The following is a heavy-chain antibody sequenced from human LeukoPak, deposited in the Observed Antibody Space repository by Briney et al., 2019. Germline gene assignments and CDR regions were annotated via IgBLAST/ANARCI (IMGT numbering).Heavy chain of an antibody. D-gene: IGHD3-3*01. CDR1: GYTFTSYG. Sequence: ASVKVSCKASGYTFTSYGISWVRQAPGQGLEWMGWISAYNGNTNYAQKLQGRVTMTTDTSTSTAYMELRSLRSDDTAVYYCAREKTPYYDFWSGQRVFDYWGQGTLVTVSS. CDR2: ISAYNGNT. CDR3: AREKTPYYDFWSGQRVFDY. V-gene: IGHV1-18*01. J-gene: IGHJ4*02.